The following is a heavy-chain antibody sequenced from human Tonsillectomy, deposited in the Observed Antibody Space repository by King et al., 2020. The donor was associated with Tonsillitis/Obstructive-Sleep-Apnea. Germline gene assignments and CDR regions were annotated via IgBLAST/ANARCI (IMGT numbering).Heavy chain of an antibody. V-gene: IGHV1-2*02. Sequence: VQLVESGAEVKRPGASVKVSCKASGYTFAAYYIHWVRQAPGQGLEWMGWINPNSGGTTFAQKFQDRVTMTRDTSINTAYMEVSRLTSDDTAVYYCARHGAYYSGPTYWYFDLWGRGTAVTVSS. CDR3: ARHGAYYSGPTYWYFDL. CDR1: GYTFAAYY. D-gene: IGHD4-23*01. CDR2: INPNSGGT. J-gene: IGHJ2*01.